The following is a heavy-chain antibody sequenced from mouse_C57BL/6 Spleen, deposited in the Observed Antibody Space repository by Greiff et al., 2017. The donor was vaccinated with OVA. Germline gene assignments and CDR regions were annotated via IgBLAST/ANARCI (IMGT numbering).Heavy chain of an antibody. D-gene: IGHD4-1*01. Sequence: QVQLQQPGAELVMPGASVKLSCKASGYTFTSYWMHWVKQRPGQGLEWIGEIDPSDSYTNYNQKFKGKSTLTVDKSSSTAYMQLSILTSEDSAVYYCARGIITGTLDWGQGTSVTVSS. V-gene: IGHV1-69*01. CDR1: GYTFTSYW. CDR2: IDPSDSYT. CDR3: ARGIITGTLD. J-gene: IGHJ4*01.